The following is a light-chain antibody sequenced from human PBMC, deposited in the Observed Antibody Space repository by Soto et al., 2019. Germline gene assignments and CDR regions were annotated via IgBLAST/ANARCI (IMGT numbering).Light chain of an antibody. J-gene: IGKJ2*01. CDR2: AAS. CDR1: QNIRTS. V-gene: IGKV1-39*01. CDR3: QQSSFTGYT. Sequence: DIQMTQSPSSLSASVGDRFTITCRASQNIRTSLNWYQQRPGKAPQLLIYAASSLQSGVSSRFSGSGSGTNFTLTVSSLQPEDFAIYYCQQSSFTGYTFGQGTKVDIK.